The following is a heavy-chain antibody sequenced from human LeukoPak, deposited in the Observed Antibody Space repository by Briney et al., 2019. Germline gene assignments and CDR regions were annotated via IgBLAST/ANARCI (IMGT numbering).Heavy chain of an antibody. J-gene: IGHJ4*02. CDR3: ARGPSVGATLHYFDY. D-gene: IGHD1-26*01. Sequence: SVKVSCKASGGTFSSYAISWVRRAPGQGLEWMGRIIPILGIANYAQKFQGRVTITADKSTSTAYMELSSLRSEDTAVYYCARGPSVGATLHYFDYWGQGTLVTVSS. V-gene: IGHV1-69*04. CDR1: GGTFSSYA. CDR2: IIPILGIA.